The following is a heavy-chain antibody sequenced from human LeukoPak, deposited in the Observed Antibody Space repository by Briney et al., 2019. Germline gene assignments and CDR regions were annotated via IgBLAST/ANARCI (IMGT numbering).Heavy chain of an antibody. CDR1: GFNFSSYS. CDR2: ISSSSSTI. D-gene: IGHD6-19*01. CDR3: ARGGAVAGLDY. Sequence: PGGSLRLSCAASGFNFSSYSMNWVRQAPGKGLEWVSYISSSSSTIYYADSVKGRFTISRDKAKNSLYLQMNSLRAEDTAVYYCARGGAVAGLDYWGQGTLVTVSS. J-gene: IGHJ4*02. V-gene: IGHV3-48*01.